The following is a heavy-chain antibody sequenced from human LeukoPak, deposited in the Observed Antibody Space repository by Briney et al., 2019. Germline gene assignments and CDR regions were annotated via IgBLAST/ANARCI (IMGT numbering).Heavy chain of an antibody. Sequence: GASVKVSCKASGYTFTSYAMHWVRQAPGQRLEWMGWINAGNGDTKYSQKFQGRVTITRDTSASTAYMELSSLRSEDTAVYYCARDKSYYYGMDVWGKGTTVTVSS. CDR1: GYTFTSYA. J-gene: IGHJ6*04. V-gene: IGHV1-3*01. CDR3: ARDKSYYYGMDV. CDR2: INAGNGDT.